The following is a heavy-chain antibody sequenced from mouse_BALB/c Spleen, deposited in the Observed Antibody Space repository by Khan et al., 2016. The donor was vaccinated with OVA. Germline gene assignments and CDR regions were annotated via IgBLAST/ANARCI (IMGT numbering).Heavy chain of an antibody. V-gene: IGHV1-7*01. D-gene: IGHD1-1*01. CDR3: ARRGLRWDFDY. CDR2: INPSTGYT. CDR1: GSTFTNYW. Sequence: VQLKQSGAALAKPGASVKMSCKASGSTFTNYWMHWVKQRPGQGLEWIGYINPSTGYTEYNQKFNDKATLTADKSSSTAYMQLSSLTSEDAAVYYCARRGLRWDFDYWGQGTTLTVSS. J-gene: IGHJ2*01.